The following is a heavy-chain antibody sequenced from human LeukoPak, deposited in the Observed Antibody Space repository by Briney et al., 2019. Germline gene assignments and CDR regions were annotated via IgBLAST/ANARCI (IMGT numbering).Heavy chain of an antibody. CDR3: ARFGSDSYGYKYYFDY. Sequence: PGGSLRLSCAASGFTFSSYAMSWIRQSPGKGLQWIGYISYGGSTNYDSSLKSRLTMSVDTSKNQFSLKLRSVTAADTAVYYCARFGSDSYGYKYYFDYWGQGARVTVSS. J-gene: IGHJ4*02. D-gene: IGHD3-16*01. V-gene: IGHV4-59*08. CDR1: GFTFSSYA. CDR2: ISYGGST.